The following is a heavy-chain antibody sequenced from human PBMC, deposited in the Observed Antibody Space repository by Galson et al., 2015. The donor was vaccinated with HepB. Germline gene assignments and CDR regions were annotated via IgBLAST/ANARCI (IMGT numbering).Heavy chain of an antibody. V-gene: IGHV4-59*01. CDR1: GGSISSYY. CDR2: IYYSGST. J-gene: IGHJ4*02. Sequence: SETLSLTCTVSGGSISSYYWSWIRQPPGKGLEWIGYIYYSGSTNYNPSLKSRVTISVDTSKNQFSLKLSSVTAADTAVYYCARSFSGWYVFLFDYWGQGTLVTVSS. D-gene: IGHD6-19*01. CDR3: ARSFSGWYVFLFDY.